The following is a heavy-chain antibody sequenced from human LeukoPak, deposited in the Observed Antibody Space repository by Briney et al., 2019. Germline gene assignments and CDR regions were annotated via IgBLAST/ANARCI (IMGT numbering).Heavy chain of an antibody. J-gene: IGHJ4*02. V-gene: IGHV3-23*01. D-gene: IGHD3-22*01. CDR3: AKGAPNYYDSSGYYHY. Sequence: GGSLRLSCAASGFTFSSYAMSWVRQAPGKGLEWVSAISGSGGSTYYADSVKGRSTISRDNSKNTLYLQMNRLRAEGTAVYYCAKGAPNYYDSSGYYHYWGQGTLVTVSS. CDR2: ISGSGGST. CDR1: GFTFSSYA.